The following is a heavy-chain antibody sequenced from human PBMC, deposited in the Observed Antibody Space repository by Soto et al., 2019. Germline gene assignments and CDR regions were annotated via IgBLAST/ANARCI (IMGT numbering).Heavy chain of an antibody. D-gene: IGHD4-17*01. J-gene: IGHJ5*02. Sequence: QITLKETGPALVKPTQTLTLTCTFSGFSLTRGVGVAWIRQPPGKALEWLALIYWDDDKRYSSSLKSRLTITKDTSKIQVVLIMTNTDPVDTATYYCAHKPLTTTGAFDPWGKGTLVTVSS. CDR3: AHKPLTTTGAFDP. V-gene: IGHV2-5*02. CDR1: GFSLTRGVG. CDR2: IYWDDDK.